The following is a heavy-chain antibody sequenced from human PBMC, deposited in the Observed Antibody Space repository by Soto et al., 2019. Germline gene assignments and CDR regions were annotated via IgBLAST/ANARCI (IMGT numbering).Heavy chain of an antibody. CDR1: GFTIGGAW. CDR3: ARDGYSYALDV. Sequence: GGSLRLSCAASGFTIGGAWMSWVRQAPGKGLEWVAKIRQDGNEMYYVDAVRGRFTISRDNAKNSLYLQMNSLRVEDAALYYCARDGYSYALDVWGQGTTVTVSS. V-gene: IGHV3-7*01. J-gene: IGHJ6*02. CDR2: IRQDGNEM.